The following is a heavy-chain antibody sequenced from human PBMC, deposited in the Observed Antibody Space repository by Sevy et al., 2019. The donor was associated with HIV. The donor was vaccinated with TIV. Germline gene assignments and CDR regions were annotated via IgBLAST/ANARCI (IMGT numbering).Heavy chain of an antibody. CDR3: AKDVVVLIGDAFDI. Sequence: GGSLRLSCAASGFTFSSYAMNWVRQAPGKGLQWIAAISGADSRTHYADSVKGRFTISRDNSKSTLYLQMNSLRAEDTALYYCAKDVVVLIGDAFDIWGQGTMVTVSS. J-gene: IGHJ3*02. CDR1: GFTFSSYA. D-gene: IGHD3-22*01. CDR2: ISGADSRT. V-gene: IGHV3-23*01.